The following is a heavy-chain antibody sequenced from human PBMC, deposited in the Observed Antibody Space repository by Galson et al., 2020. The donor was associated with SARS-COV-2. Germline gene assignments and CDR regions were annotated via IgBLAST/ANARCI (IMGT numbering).Heavy chain of an antibody. Sequence: ALHGESLKISCAASGFTFSSYWMHWVRQAPGKGLVWVSRIGYDGGDKSYADSVKGRFTISRDNAKSTLYLQMSSLRAEDTGVYYCTRDFYNQLAWGQGALVTVSS. CDR1: GFTFSSYW. J-gene: IGHJ5*02. CDR3: TRDFYNQLA. D-gene: IGHD1-1*01. V-gene: IGHV3-74*01. CDR2: IGYDGGDK.